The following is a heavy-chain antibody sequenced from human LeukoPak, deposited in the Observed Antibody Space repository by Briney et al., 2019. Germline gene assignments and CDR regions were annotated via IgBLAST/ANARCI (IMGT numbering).Heavy chain of an antibody. J-gene: IGHJ4*01. CDR3: ARDDNYYDGRSYSSGFDH. CDR1: GFSLSDFW. V-gene: IGHV3-74*01. Sequence: GGSLRLSCAASGFSLSDFWMHWVRQVPGKELVWVALIRIDGNTIVADSVRGRFSISRDTAKNTLYLQMNSLRAEDSAIYYCARDDNYYDGRSYSSGFDHWATEPWSPSPQ. CDR2: IRIDGNT. D-gene: IGHD3-22*01.